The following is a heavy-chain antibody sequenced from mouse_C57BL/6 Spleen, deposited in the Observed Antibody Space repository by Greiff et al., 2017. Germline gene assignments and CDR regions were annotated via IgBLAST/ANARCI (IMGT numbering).Heavy chain of an antibody. D-gene: IGHD2-4*01. CDR3: ARRYDSSFDY. CDR1: GYAFRSSW. CDR2: IYPGDGDT. V-gene: IGHV1-82*01. J-gene: IGHJ2*01. Sequence: VQLQQSGPELVKPGASVKISCKASGYAFRSSWMNWVKQRPGKGLEWIGRIYPGDGDTNYNGKFKGKATLTADKSSSTAYMQLSSLTSEDSAVYFCARRYDSSFDYWGQGTTLTVSS.